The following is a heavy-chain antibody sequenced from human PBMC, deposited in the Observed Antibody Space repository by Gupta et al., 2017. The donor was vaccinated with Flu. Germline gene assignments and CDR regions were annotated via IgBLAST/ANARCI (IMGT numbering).Heavy chain of an antibody. CDR2: IFYTGST. V-gene: IGHV4-59*08. Sequence: QVQLQESGPGLVKPSETLSLTCSVPGGDISSYYWSWIRQPPGKGLEWIGYIFYTGSTNYNPSLKSRVTISVDTSNNQFSLKLSSVTAADTAVYCCARRAGWYDSSKWYFDYWGQGALVTVSS. CDR3: ARRAGWYDSSKWYFDY. D-gene: IGHD3-22*01. J-gene: IGHJ4*02. CDR1: GGDISSYY.